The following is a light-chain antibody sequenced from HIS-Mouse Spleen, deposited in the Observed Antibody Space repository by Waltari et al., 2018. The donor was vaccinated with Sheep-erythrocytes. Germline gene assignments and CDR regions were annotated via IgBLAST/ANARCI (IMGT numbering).Light chain of an antibody. Sequence: DIQMTQSPSSLSASVGDRVTITCQASQDISNYLNWYQHKPGKAPKLLIYDASNLETGVPSRFSGSGSGTDFTFTISSLQPEDSATYYCQQYDNLPITVGGGPKVGI. J-gene: IGKJ4*01. CDR3: QQYDNLPIT. CDR2: DAS. V-gene: IGKV1-33*01. CDR1: QDISNY.